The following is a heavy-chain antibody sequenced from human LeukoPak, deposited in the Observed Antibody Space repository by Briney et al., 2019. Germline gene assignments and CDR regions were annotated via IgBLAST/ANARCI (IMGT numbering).Heavy chain of an antibody. J-gene: IGHJ4*02. CDR3: ARSYDSSGYQADY. CDR1: GYSFTSYW. D-gene: IGHD3-22*01. CDR2: IYPGDSDT. V-gene: IGHV5-51*01. Sequence: GESLKISCKGSGYSFTSYWIGWVRQLPGKGLEWMGIIYPGDSDTRYSPSFQGQVTISADKSISTAYLQWSSLKASDTAMYYCARSYDSSGYQADYWGQGTLVTVSS.